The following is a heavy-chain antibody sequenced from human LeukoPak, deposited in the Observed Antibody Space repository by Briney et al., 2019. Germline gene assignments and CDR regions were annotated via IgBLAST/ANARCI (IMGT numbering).Heavy chain of an antibody. V-gene: IGHV3-23*01. CDR2: ISGSGGST. CDR1: GFTFSSYA. CDR3: ARKLRGWFDP. Sequence: SGGSLRLSCAASGFTFSSYAMSWVRQAPGKGLEWVSAISGSGGSTYYADSVKGRFTISRDNSKNTLYLQMNSLRAEDTAVYYCARKLRGWFDPWGQGTLVTVSS. D-gene: IGHD4-23*01. J-gene: IGHJ5*02.